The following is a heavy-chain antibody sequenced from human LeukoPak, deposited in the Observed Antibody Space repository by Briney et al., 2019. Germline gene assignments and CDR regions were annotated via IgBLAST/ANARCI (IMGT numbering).Heavy chain of an antibody. CDR3: ARGVAVPAARANSWFGP. Sequence: ASVKVSCNASGHTFTNYYIHWLRQAPGQGLEWMGIINPSGGGTSYAQKFQGRVTRTRDTSTRTVYMELSSLRSEDTAVYYCARGVAVPAARANSWFGPWGQGTLVTVSS. V-gene: IGHV1-46*01. D-gene: IGHD2-2*01. J-gene: IGHJ5*02. CDR2: INPSGGGT. CDR1: GHTFTNYY.